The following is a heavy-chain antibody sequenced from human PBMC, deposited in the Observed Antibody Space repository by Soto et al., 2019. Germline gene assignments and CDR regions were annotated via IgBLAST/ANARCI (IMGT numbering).Heavy chain of an antibody. CDR1: GGSINSDY. CDR2: VFFSGST. J-gene: IGHJ4*02. Sequence: SETLSLTCTVSGGSINSDYWSWIRQAPGKGLEWIGYVFFSGSTNYNHSFKSRVTISVDTSKNQMYLRVTSVTAAGTAVYYCARGRPMYNSIYWGQGSLVTVSS. CDR3: ARGRPMYNSIY. V-gene: IGHV4-59*01. D-gene: IGHD1-20*01.